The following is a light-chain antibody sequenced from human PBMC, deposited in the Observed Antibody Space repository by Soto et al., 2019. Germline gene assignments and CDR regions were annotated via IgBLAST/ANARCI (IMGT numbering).Light chain of an antibody. CDR3: HQYDSTPYT. J-gene: IGKJ2*01. V-gene: IGKV4-1*01. CDR1: QSVLYTSNNKNY. Sequence: DFVMTQSPDSLAVSLGERATINCKSSQSVLYTSNNKNYLAWYQQKPGQPPKLLIYWASTRQSGVPDRFSGSGSGTDFTLTISSLQAEDVAVYYCHQYDSTPYTFGQGTKLEIK. CDR2: WAS.